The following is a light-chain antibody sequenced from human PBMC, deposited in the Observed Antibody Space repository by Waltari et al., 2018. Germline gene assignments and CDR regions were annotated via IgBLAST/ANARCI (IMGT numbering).Light chain of an antibody. CDR3: SSDAGSNNYVI. CDR2: EVS. CDR1: SSDVGASNY. Sequence: QSALTQPPSASGSLGQSVTISCTGTSSDVGASNYVSWYQQNPGKAPKLMIFEVSKRPPGVPDRFSGSRSVNTASLTVSGLQAEDEADYYCSSDAGSNNYVILGGGTKLTVL. V-gene: IGLV2-8*01. J-gene: IGLJ2*01.